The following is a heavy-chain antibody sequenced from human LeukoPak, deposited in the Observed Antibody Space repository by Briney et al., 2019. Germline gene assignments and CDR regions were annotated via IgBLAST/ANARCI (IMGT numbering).Heavy chain of an antibody. V-gene: IGHV3-23*01. J-gene: IGHJ4*02. CDR1: GFTFSSYA. CDR2: ISGSGGST. Sequence: GGSLRLSCAASGFTFSSYAMSWVRQAPGKGLEWVSAISGSGGSTYYADSVKGRFTISRDNSKNTLYLQMNSLRAEDTAVYYCAKELYCSSTSRYAGHFDYWGQGTLVTVSS. CDR3: AKELYCSSTSRYAGHFDY. D-gene: IGHD2-2*01.